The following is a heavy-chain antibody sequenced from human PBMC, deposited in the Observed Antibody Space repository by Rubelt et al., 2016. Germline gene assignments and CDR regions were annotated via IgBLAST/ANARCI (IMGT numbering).Heavy chain of an antibody. V-gene: IGHV4-59*08. D-gene: IGHD3-16*01. CDR1: GGSISPFS. CDR3: ARHQGDLFEIDY. J-gene: IGHJ4*02. CDR2: MYYTGNT. Sequence: VQLLQSGPGLVKPSETLSLTCTVSGGSISPFSWSWIRQPPGKGLEWLGYMYYTGNTNYNSSLRSRLSISFYTSGNRFSLTLTSVTAADTALYYCARHQGDLFEIDYWGQGTLVTVSP.